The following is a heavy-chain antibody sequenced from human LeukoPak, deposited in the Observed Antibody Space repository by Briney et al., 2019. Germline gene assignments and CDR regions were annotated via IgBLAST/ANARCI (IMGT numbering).Heavy chain of an antibody. D-gene: IGHD2-15*01. V-gene: IGHV1-46*01. Sequence: ASVKVSCKASGYTFTSYYMHWVRQAPGQGLEWMGIINPSGGSTSYAQKFQGRVTMTRDTSTSTVYMELSSLRSEDTAVYYCARDPSSGGSYSGHSALDSWGQGTLVTVSS. J-gene: IGHJ4*02. CDR2: INPSGGST. CDR1: GYTFTSYY. CDR3: ARDPSSGGSYSGHSALDS.